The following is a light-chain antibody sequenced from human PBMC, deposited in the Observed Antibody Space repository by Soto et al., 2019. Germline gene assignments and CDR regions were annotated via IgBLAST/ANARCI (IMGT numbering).Light chain of an antibody. V-gene: IGLV2-14*01. CDR2: DVT. CDR1: SSDVGGYIY. Sequence: QSVLTQPASVSGSPGQSITISCTGTSSDVGGYIYVSWYQQHPGKAPKLVIYDVTDRPSGVSNRFSGSKSGNTASLTISGLQAEDEADYYCSSYTSSGTLVFGTGTKVTVL. J-gene: IGLJ1*01. CDR3: SSYTSSGTLV.